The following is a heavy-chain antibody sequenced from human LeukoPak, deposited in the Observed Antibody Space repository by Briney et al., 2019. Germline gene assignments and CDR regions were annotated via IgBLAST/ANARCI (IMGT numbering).Heavy chain of an antibody. CDR1: GGTFSSYA. J-gene: IGHJ4*02. D-gene: IGHD3-3*01. CDR3: ARGIWSSHKADYYLDQ. V-gene: IGHV1-3*01. CDR2: INAGNGNT. Sequence: ASVKVSCKASGGTFSSYAISWVRQAPGQRPEWMGWINAGNGNTKYSQTFQDRVTVTRDKSASTAYMELSSLRSEDTAVYYCARGIWSSHKADYYLDQWGQGTLVAVSS.